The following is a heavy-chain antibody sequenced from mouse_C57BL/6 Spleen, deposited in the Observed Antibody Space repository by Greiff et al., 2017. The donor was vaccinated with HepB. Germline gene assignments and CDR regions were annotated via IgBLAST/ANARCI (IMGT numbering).Heavy chain of an antibody. CDR2: IHPNSGST. V-gene: IGHV1-64*01. J-gene: IGHJ1*03. Sequence: QVQLQQPGAELVKPGASVKLSCKASGYTFTSYWMHWVKQRPGQGLEWIGMIHPNSGSTNYNEKFKSKATLTVDKSSSTAYMQLSSLTSEDSAVYYCAREGIYYGLDVWGTGTTVTVSS. CDR3: AREGIYYGLDV. CDR1: GYTFTSYW. D-gene: IGHD1-1*01.